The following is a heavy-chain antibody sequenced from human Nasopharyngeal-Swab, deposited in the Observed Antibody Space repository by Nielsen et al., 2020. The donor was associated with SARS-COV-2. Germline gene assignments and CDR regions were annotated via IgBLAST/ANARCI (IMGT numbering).Heavy chain of an antibody. CDR2: IYPGDSDT. V-gene: IGHV5-51*01. J-gene: IGHJ4*02. CDR1: GYSFTSYW. CDR3: TRLSSSWPDY. Sequence: GGSLRLSCKGSGYSFTSYWIGWVRQMPGKGLEWMGFIYPGDSDTRYSPSFQGQVTISADKSISTAYLQWSSLKASDTAMYYCTRLSSSWPDYWGQGTLVTVSS. D-gene: IGHD6-13*01.